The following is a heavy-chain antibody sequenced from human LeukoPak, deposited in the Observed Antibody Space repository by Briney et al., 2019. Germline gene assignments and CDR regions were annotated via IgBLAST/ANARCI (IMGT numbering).Heavy chain of an antibody. CDR2: MNPNSGNT. J-gene: IGHJ3*02. Sequence: GASVKVSCKASGYTFTSYDINWVRQATGQGLEWMGWMNPNSGNTGYAQKFQGRVTMTRNTSISTAYMELSSLRSEDTAVYYCARELGYCSSTSCYGGDAFDIWGQGTMVTVSS. CDR3: ARELGYCSSTSCYGGDAFDI. D-gene: IGHD2-2*01. V-gene: IGHV1-8*01. CDR1: GYTFTSYD.